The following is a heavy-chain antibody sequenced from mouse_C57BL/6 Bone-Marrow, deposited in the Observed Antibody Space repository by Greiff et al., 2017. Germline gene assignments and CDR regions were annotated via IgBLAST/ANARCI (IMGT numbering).Heavy chain of an antibody. D-gene: IGHD1-1*01. V-gene: IGHV2-2*01. Sequence: VKLMESGPGLVQPSQSLSITCTVSGFSLTSYGVHWVRQSPGKGLEWLGVIWSGGSTDYNAAFISRLGISKDNSKSQVFFKMNSLQADDTAIYYWARNYFGSSYVYAMDYWGQRTSGTGSS. CDR3: ARNYFGSSYVYAMDY. J-gene: IGHJ4*01. CDR1: GFSLTSYG. CDR2: IWSGGST.